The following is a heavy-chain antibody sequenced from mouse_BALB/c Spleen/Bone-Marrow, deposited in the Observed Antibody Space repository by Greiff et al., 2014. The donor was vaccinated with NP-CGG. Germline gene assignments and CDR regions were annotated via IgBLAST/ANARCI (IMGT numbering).Heavy chain of an antibody. D-gene: IGHD3-3*01. CDR2: ISYSGNT. J-gene: IGHJ2*01. Sequence: EVQVVESGPSLVKPSQTLSLTCSVTGDSITNAYWNWIRKFPGNKIDYMGYISYSGNTYYNPSLKSRISITRDTSKNQFYLQLNSVTTEDTATYVFARGTGYYFDYWGQGTTLTVSS. CDR1: GDSITNAY. CDR3: ARGTGYYFDY. V-gene: IGHV3-8*02.